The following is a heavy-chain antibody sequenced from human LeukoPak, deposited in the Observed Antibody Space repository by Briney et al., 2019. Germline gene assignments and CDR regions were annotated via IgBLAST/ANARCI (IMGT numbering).Heavy chain of an antibody. CDR3: ARGYCSGGSCYSSYYYSYMDV. CDR2: IYHSGST. V-gene: IGHV4-4*02. CDR1: GGSISSRNW. Sequence: PSETLSLTSAVSGGSISSRNWWSWVRQPPGKGLEWIGEIYHSGSTNYNPSLKTRVTISVDRSKNQFSLKLSSVTAADTAVYYCARGYCSGGSCYSSYYYSYMDVWGKGTTVTVSS. D-gene: IGHD2-15*01. J-gene: IGHJ6*03.